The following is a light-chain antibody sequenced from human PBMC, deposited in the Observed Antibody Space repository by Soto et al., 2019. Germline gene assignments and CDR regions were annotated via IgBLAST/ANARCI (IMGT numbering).Light chain of an antibody. V-gene: IGLV2-14*01. CDR3: SAYTARSTLV. Sequence: QSALTQPASVSGSPGQSITISCSGTRRDVGAYNLVSWYQQHPGTAPKLIIYEVRNRPSGISSRFSGSRSGNTASLTISGLQSEDEGDYYCSAYTARSTLVFGGGTKLTVL. J-gene: IGLJ3*02. CDR2: EVR. CDR1: RRDVGAYNL.